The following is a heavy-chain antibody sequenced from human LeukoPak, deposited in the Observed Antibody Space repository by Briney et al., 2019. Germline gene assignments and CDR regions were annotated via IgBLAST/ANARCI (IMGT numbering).Heavy chain of an antibody. CDR2: IKQDGSEK. Sequence: GGSLRLSCAASGFTFSVYWMGWVRQAPGKGLEWVANIKQDGSEKYYVDSVKGRFTISRDNAKSSLFLQLNSLRAEDTAVYYCSRHVVAVGFDYWGQGTLVTVSS. CDR1: GFTFSVYW. D-gene: IGHD1-26*01. CDR3: SRHVVAVGFDY. V-gene: IGHV3-7*01. J-gene: IGHJ4*02.